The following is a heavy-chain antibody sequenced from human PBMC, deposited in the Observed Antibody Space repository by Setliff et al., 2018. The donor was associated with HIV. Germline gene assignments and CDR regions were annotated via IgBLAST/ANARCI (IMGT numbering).Heavy chain of an antibody. D-gene: IGHD3-22*01. CDR2: IWYDGSNK. CDR3: ARVYDSSGYSLSIPGY. Sequence: GGSLRLSCAASGFTFSNNGMHWVRQAPGKGLEWVALIWYDGSNKDYVDSVKGRFTISRDNAKNSLYLQMNSLRAEDTAVYYCARVYDSSGYSLSIPGYWGQGTLVTVSS. V-gene: IGHV3-33*01. J-gene: IGHJ4*01. CDR1: GFTFSNNG.